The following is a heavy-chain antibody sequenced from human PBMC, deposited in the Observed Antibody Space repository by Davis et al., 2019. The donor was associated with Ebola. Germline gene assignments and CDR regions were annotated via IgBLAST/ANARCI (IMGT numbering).Heavy chain of an antibody. CDR1: GFTLNNAW. Sequence: GGSLRLSCVASGFTLNNAWMSWVRQAPGKGLEWVGRIKSKTDGGTTDYAAPVKGRFTISRDDSKNTLYLQMNSLKTEDTAVYYCSSADGYSVQDYWGQGTLVTVSS. CDR3: SSADGYSVQDY. D-gene: IGHD5-24*01. V-gene: IGHV3-15*01. CDR2: IKSKTDGGTT. J-gene: IGHJ4*02.